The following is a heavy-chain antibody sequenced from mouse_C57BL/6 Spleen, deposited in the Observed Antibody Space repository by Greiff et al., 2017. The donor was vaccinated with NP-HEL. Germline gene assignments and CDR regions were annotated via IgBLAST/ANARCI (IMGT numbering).Heavy chain of an antibody. V-gene: IGHV1-81*01. J-gene: IGHJ3*01. Sequence: VQLQQSGAELARPGASVKLSCKASGYTFTSYGISWVKQRTGQGLEWIGEIYPRSGNTYYNEKFKGKATLTADKSSSTAYMELRSLTSEDSAVYFCARDLYDYDEAWFAYWGQGTLVTVSA. CDR1: GYTFTSYG. D-gene: IGHD2-4*01. CDR3: ARDLYDYDEAWFAY. CDR2: IYPRSGNT.